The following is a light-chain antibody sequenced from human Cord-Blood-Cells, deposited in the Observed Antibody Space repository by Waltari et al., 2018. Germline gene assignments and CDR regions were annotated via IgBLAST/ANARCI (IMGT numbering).Light chain of an antibody. CDR1: QSVSSSY. CDR3: QQDYNVPRT. CDR2: GAS. V-gene: IGKV3D-7*01. Sequence: PGERVTLSCRARQSVSSSYLTWYQQKPGQAPRLLIYGASTRATSIPARFSGSGSGTDFTLTISSLQPEDFAVYYCQQDYNVPRTFGQGTKVEIK. J-gene: IGKJ1*01.